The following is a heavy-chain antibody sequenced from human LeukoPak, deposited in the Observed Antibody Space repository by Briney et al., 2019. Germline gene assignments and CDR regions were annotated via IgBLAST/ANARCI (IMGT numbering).Heavy chain of an antibody. V-gene: IGHV1-18*01. Sequence: ASVKVSCKVSGYTLTELSMHWVRQAPGQGLEWMGWISAYNGNTNYAQKLQGRVTMTTDTSTSTAYMELRSLRSDDTAVYYCARDQFIDYYDSSGYHYFDYWGQGTLVTVSS. J-gene: IGHJ4*02. CDR3: ARDQFIDYYDSSGYHYFDY. D-gene: IGHD3-22*01. CDR1: GYTLTELS. CDR2: ISAYNGNT.